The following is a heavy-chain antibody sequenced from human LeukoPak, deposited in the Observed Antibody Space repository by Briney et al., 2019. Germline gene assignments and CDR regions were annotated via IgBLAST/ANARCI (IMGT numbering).Heavy chain of an antibody. D-gene: IGHD3-10*01. J-gene: IGHJ6*02. CDR1: GFTFSSYS. CDR3: AKGVTGLTPWFGVLLSNSYYSMDV. CDR2: LGGSGDST. V-gene: IGHV3-23*01. Sequence: GGSLRLSCAASGFTFSSYSMNWVRQAPGKGLEWVSSLGGSGDSTYFADSVKGRFAISRDNSNNTLYLQMNSLRAGDTAVYFCAKGVTGLTPWFGVLLSNSYYSMDVWGQGTAVTVSS.